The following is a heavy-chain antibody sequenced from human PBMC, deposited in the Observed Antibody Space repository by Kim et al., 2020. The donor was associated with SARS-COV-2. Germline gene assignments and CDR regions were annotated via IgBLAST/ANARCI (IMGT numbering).Heavy chain of an antibody. CDR2: NK. J-gene: IGHJ4*02. CDR3: AREAVAGSFDY. Sequence: NKTYSQKVQARVSITRDTSATTAYLELSGLRSEDSAVYYCAREAVAGSFDYWGQGTLVTVSS. D-gene: IGHD6-19*01. V-gene: IGHV1-3*01.